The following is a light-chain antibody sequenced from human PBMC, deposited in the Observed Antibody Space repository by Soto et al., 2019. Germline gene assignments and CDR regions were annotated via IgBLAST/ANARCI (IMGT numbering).Light chain of an antibody. CDR1: QGISSW. Sequence: DIQMTKSPSSVSASVGDRVTITCRASQGISSWLAWYQQKPGKAPKLLIFDASSLASGVPSRVSGSGSGTEFTLTISSLQTDDFATYYCQQYNSYSWTCGQGTKVDIK. J-gene: IGKJ1*01. CDR2: DAS. V-gene: IGKV1-5*01. CDR3: QQYNSYSWT.